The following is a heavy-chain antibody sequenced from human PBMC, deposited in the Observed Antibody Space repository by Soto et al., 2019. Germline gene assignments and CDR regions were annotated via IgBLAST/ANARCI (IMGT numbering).Heavy chain of an antibody. CDR3: ASVAI. J-gene: IGHJ4*02. CDR1: GLTFRNYG. CDR2: IKQDGTEK. V-gene: IGHV3-7*01. Sequence: EVQLVESGGGLVQPGGSLRLSCAASGLTFRNYGMGWVRQAPGKGLEWVANIKQDGTEKNYVDSVRGRFTISRDNAKNSLDLQMNSLTAEDTAVYYCASVAIRGQGTLVTVSS. D-gene: IGHD5-12*01.